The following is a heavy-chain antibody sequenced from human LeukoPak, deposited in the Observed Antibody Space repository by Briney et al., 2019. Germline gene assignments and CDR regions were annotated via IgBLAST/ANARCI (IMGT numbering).Heavy chain of an antibody. V-gene: IGHV4-39*07. CDR2: IYYSGST. Sequence: PSETLSLTCTVSGGSISSSSYYWGWIRQPQGKGLEWIGSIYYSGSTYYNPSLKSRVTISVDTSKNQFSLKLSSVTAADTAVYYCARDGTWGSSPDFDYWGQGTLVTVSS. J-gene: IGHJ4*02. CDR3: ARDGTWGSSPDFDY. D-gene: IGHD7-27*01. CDR1: GGSISSSSYY.